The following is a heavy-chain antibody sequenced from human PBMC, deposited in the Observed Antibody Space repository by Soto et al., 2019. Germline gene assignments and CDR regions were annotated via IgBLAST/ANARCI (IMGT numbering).Heavy chain of an antibody. D-gene: IGHD3-22*01. CDR3: AKVGDYYDSSGYYYGMDV. V-gene: IGHV3-30*18. J-gene: IGHJ6*02. CDR1: GFTFSSYG. Sequence: QVQLVESGGGVVQPGRSLRLSCAASGFTFSSYGMHWVRQAPGKGLEWVAVISYDGSNKYYADSVKGRFTISRDNSKNTLYLQMNSLRAEDTAVYYYAKVGDYYDSSGYYYGMDVWGQGTMVTVSS. CDR2: ISYDGSNK.